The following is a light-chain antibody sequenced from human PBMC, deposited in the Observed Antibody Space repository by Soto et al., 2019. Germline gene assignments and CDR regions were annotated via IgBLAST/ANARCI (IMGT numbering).Light chain of an antibody. CDR1: SSDVGGYNY. Sequence: QSALTQPASVSGSPGQSITISCTGTSSDVGGYNYVSWYQQHPGKAPKLMIYEVSNRPSGVSNRFSGSKSGNTASLTISGLQAEDEDDYYCSSYTSSSIAYVFATGTKLTVL. V-gene: IGLV2-14*01. CDR2: EVS. CDR3: SSYTSSSIAYV. J-gene: IGLJ1*01.